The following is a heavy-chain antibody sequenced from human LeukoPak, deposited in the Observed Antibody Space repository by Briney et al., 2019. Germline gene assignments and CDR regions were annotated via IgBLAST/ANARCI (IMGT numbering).Heavy chain of an antibody. CDR1: GFIFTNYW. V-gene: IGHV3-7*01. CDR3: ARNDYGDYGPDY. Sequence: GGSLRLSCAASGFIFTNYWMTWVRQAPGKGLEWVATIKEDGSDKHYVDSVKGRFTIARDNAKNSLFLQMSSLGAEDTAVYYCARNDYGDYGPDYWGQGTLVTVSS. D-gene: IGHD4-17*01. CDR2: IKEDGSDK. J-gene: IGHJ4*02.